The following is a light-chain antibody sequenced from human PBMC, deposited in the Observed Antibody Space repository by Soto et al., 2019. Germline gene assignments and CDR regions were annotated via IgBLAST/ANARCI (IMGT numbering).Light chain of an antibody. V-gene: IGLV2-14*01. CDR1: RSDVGAYNY. CDR2: EVT. Sequence: HSVLTQPASVSGSPGQSIAISCTGTRSDVGAYNYVSWYQQHPGKAPKLMISEVTNRPSGVSDRFSGSKSGNTASLTISGLQAEDEADYYCSSFTSRFTFVFGTGTKVTV. J-gene: IGLJ1*01. CDR3: SSFTSRFTFV.